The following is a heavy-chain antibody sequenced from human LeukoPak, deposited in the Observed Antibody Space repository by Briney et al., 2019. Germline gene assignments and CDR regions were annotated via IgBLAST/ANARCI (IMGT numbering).Heavy chain of an antibody. CDR3: ARTRGYSYGFNWFDP. V-gene: IGHV4-39*07. D-gene: IGHD5-18*01. Sequence: SETLSLTCTVSGGSISSSSYYWGWIRQPPGKGLEWIGSIYYSGSTNYNPSLKSRVTISVDTSKNQFSLKLSSVTAADTAVYYCARTRGYSYGFNWFDPWGQGTLVTVSP. CDR2: IYYSGST. CDR1: GGSISSSSYY. J-gene: IGHJ5*02.